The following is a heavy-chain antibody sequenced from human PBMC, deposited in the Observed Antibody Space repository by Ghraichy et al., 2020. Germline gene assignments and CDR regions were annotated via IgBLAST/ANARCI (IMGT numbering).Heavy chain of an antibody. V-gene: IGHV2-5*02. CDR2: IYWAGDK. CDR1: GFSICTSGVG. CDR3: VHTGYYGSGILRTIGIDV. J-gene: IGHJ6*02. D-gene: IGHD3-10*01. Sequence: SGPTLVKPTQTLTLTCTFSGFSICTSGVGVGWIRQPPGKALEWLAFIYWAGDKRHSPSLETRLTITKDTSKNQVVLVMTNMYPVDTATYYCVHTGYYGSGILRTIGIDVWGQGITVSVSS.